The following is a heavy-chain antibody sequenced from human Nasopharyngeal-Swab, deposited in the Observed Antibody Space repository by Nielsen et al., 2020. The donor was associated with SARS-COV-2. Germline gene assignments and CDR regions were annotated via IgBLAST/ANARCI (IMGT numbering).Heavy chain of an antibody. CDR3: ARLSGYSGYDERAFDY. D-gene: IGHD5-12*01. J-gene: IGHJ4*02. CDR1: GGSISSSSYY. V-gene: IGHV4-39*01. CDR2: IYYSGST. Sequence: SETLSLTCTVSGGSISSSSYYWGWIRQPPGKGLEWIGSIYYSGSTYYNQSLKSRVTISVDTSKNQFSMKLSSVTAADTAVYYCARLSGYSGYDERAFDYWGQGTLVTVSS.